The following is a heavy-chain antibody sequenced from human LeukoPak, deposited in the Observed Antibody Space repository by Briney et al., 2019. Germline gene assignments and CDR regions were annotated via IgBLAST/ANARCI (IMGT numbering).Heavy chain of an antibody. D-gene: IGHD3-22*01. CDR2: INPNNGGT. CDR3: ARTSYYYDSSGYYPQ. V-gene: IGHV1-2*02. Sequence: ASVKVSCKASGYTFTGYYMHWVRQAPGQGLEWMGWINPNNGGTNYAQKFQGRVTMTRDTSISTAYMELSRLRSDDTAVYYCARTSYYYDSSGYYPQWGQGTLVTVSS. J-gene: IGHJ4*02. CDR1: GYTFTGYY.